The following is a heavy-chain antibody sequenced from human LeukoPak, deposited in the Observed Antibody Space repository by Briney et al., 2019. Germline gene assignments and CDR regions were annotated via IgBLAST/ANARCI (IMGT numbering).Heavy chain of an antibody. J-gene: IGHJ4*02. Sequence: GRSLRLSCVASGFIFSDHPFHWVRQSPDKGLEWVALIGSDGTKKYYADSVQGRLTVSRENSKNTLFLQMNTLRADDTAVYFCARQMTSTRLFDSWGQGTLVTVSS. CDR2: IGSDGTKK. D-gene: IGHD5/OR15-5a*01. V-gene: IGHV3-30*04. CDR3: ARQMTSTRLFDS. CDR1: GFIFSDHP.